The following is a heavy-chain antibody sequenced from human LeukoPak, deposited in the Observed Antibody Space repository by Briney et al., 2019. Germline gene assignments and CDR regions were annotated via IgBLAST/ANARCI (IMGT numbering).Heavy chain of an antibody. CDR2: VYYLGNP. V-gene: IGHV4-59*12. J-gene: IGHJ3*01. CDR3: ARRLRTGGDLHHDAYDV. Sequence: SETLSLTCSVSGGSISDYFWGWIRQPPGKGLEWIGHVYYLGNPTCSPSLKSRVSILVDTSKNQFSMELSSVTAADTAVYYCARRLRTGGDLHHDAYDVWGQGTVVTVSS. D-gene: IGHD3-16*01. CDR1: GGSISDYF.